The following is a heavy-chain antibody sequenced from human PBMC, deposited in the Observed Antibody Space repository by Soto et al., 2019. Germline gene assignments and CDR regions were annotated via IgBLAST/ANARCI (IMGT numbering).Heavy chain of an antibody. J-gene: IGHJ4*02. V-gene: IGHV4-39*07. Sequence: ASETLSLTCSVSGVYVTSSSYYWGWIRQPPGKGLEWIGSINYSGRNHYNPSLKSRVTISIDTSKNQFSLKLSFMTAADTTVYYCARARGGYFDYWGQGTLVTVSS. CDR2: INYSGRN. CDR3: ARARGGYFDY. CDR1: GVYVTSSSYY.